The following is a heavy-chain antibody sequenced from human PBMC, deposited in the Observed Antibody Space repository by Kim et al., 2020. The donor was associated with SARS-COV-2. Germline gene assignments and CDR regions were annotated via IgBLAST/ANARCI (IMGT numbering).Heavy chain of an antibody. Sequence: YYADPGKGRFTNSSNNSKNTLYLQMNSLRAEDTAVYYCGTSSSPDDAFDIWGQGTMVTVSS. CDR3: GTSSSPDDAFDI. V-gene: IGHV3-33*01. D-gene: IGHD6-6*01. J-gene: IGHJ3*02.